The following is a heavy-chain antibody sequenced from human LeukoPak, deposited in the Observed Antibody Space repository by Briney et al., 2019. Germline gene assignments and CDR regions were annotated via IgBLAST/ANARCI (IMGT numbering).Heavy chain of an antibody. J-gene: IGHJ3*02. V-gene: IGHV5-10-1*01. D-gene: IGHD6-13*01. CDR2: IDPSGSYT. CDR1: GYSFTSYW. Sequence: GESLMISCKGSGYSFTSYWISWVRQMPGEGLGWMGRIDPSGSYTNYSPSFQGHVTISADKSISTAYLQWSSLKASDTAIYYCASLYSSSWYRAFDIWGQGTMVTVSS. CDR3: ASLYSSSWYRAFDI.